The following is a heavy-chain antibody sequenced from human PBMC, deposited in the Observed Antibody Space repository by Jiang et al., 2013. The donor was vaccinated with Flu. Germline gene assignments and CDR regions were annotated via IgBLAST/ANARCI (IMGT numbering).Heavy chain of an antibody. CDR3: GRGTARDYGGASL. J-gene: IGHJ4*02. Sequence: GPGLVKPSQTLSLTCAVSGGAITNDGYPWSWIRQPPGKGLEWIGYIYSSGRTVYSPSLKSRVTISVDTSKTQFSLNLTSVTAADTAVYFCGRGTARDYGGASLWGQGTLVTVSS. D-gene: IGHD4-23*01. V-gene: IGHV4-30-4*07. CDR2: IYSSGRT. CDR1: GGAITNDGYP.